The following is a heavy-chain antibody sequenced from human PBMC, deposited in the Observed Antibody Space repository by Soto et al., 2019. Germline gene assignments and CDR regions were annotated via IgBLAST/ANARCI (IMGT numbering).Heavy chain of an antibody. V-gene: IGHV4-34*01. CDR2: INHSGST. Sequence: SETLSLTCAVYGGSFSGYYWSWIRQPPGKGLEWIGEINHSGSTNYNPSLKSRVTISVDTSKNQFSLKLSSVTAADTAVYYCARGVSPAMVRGVRRGVDYYGMDVWGQGTTVTVSS. D-gene: IGHD3-10*01. J-gene: IGHJ6*02. CDR1: GGSFSGYY. CDR3: ARGVSPAMVRGVRRGVDYYGMDV.